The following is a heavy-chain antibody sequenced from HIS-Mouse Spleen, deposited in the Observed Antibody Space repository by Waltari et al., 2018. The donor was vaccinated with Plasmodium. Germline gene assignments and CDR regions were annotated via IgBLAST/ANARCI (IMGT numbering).Heavy chain of an antibody. V-gene: IGHV3-48*01. Sequence: EVQLVESGGGLVQPGGSLRLSCAASGFTFSSYSMNWVGQAPGKGLEWVSYISSSSSTIYYADSVKGRFTISRDNAKNSLYLQMNSLRAEDTAVYYCARVNSGSYYWFDPWGQGTLVTVSS. J-gene: IGHJ5*02. CDR3: ARVNSGSYYWFDP. D-gene: IGHD1-26*01. CDR1: GFTFSSYS. CDR2: ISSSSSTI.